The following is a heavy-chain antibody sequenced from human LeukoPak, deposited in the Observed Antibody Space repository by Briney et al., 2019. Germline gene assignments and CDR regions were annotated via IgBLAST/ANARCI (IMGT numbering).Heavy chain of an antibody. D-gene: IGHD6-6*01. CDR3: ARGRYSSSSRGYFDY. V-gene: IGHV4-34*01. CDR2: INHSGST. J-gene: IGHJ4*02. Sequence: PSETLSLTCAVYGGSFSGYYWSWIRQPPGKGLEWIGEINHSGSTNYNPSLKSRVTISVDTSKNQFSLKLSSVTAADTAVYHCARGRYSSSSRGYFDYWGQGTLVTVSS. CDR1: GGSFSGYY.